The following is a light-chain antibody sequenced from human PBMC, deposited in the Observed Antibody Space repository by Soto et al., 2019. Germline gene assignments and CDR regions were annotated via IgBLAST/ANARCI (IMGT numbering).Light chain of an antibody. J-gene: IGLJ3*02. V-gene: IGLV1-40*01. CDR3: SSSAGIYHYLV. Sequence: QSVLTQPPSVSGAPGQRVTISCTGSSSNFGAGYEVHWYKQLPGAAPTLVIFNNLNRPSGVPERFSGSKSGYTASLTVSGLQTEDEAFYYCSSSAGIYHYLVFGGGTQLTVL. CDR1: SSNFGAGYE. CDR2: NNL.